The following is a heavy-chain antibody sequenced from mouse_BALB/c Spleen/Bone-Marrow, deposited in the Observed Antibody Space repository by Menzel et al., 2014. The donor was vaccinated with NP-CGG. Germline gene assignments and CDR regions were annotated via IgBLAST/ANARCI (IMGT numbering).Heavy chain of an antibody. V-gene: IGHV10-1*02. CDR2: IRSKSNNYGT. Sequence: DVMLVESGGGLVQPKGSLKLSCAASGFTFNTYAMNWVRQAPGKGLEWVARIRSKSNNYGTYYADSVKDRFTISRDDSQSMLYLQMNDLKTEDTAMYYWVIYDGYYWFAYWGQGTLVTVSA. J-gene: IGHJ3*01. CDR1: GFTFNTYA. D-gene: IGHD2-3*01. CDR3: VIYDGYYWFAY.